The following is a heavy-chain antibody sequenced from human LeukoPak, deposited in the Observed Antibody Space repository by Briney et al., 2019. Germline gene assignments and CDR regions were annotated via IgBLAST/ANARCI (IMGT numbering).Heavy chain of an antibody. CDR1: GFTFSSYE. CDR2: ISSSGSTI. D-gene: IGHD1-26*01. CDR3: AKWVVGPNYFDF. V-gene: IGHV3-48*03. J-gene: IGHJ4*02. Sequence: GGSLRLSCAASGFTFSSYEMNWVRQAPGKGLEWVSYISSSGSTIYYADSVKGRFTISRDNAKNSLYLQMNSLRAEDTAVYYCAKWVVGPNYFDFGGQGTLVTVSS.